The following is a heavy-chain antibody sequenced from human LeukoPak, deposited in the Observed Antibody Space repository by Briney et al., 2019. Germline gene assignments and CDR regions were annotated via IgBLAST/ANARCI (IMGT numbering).Heavy chain of an antibody. Sequence: SETLSLTCTVSGGSISSSSYYWGWIRQPPGKGLEWIGSIYYSGSTYYNPSLKSRVTISVDTSKNQFSLKLSSVTAADTAVYYCAREGGELGLGEDFDYWGQGTLVTVSS. CDR1: GGSISSSSYY. CDR3: AREGGELGLGEDFDY. D-gene: IGHD3-16*01. V-gene: IGHV4-39*07. CDR2: IYYSGST. J-gene: IGHJ4*02.